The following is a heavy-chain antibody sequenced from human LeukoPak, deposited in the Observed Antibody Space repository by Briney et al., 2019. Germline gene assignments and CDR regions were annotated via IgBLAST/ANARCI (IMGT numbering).Heavy chain of an antibody. D-gene: IGHD3-10*01. J-gene: IGHJ6*03. CDR3: AKAPGSGNEVYYYYYMDV. CDR2: IRNDESNK. Sequence: GGSLRLSCAASGFTFSSYGMHWVRQAPGKGLEWVAFIRNDESNKYYADSVKGRFTISRDNSKNTLYLQMNSLRAEDTVVYYCAKAPGSGNEVYYYYYMDVWGKGTTVTVSS. CDR1: GFTFSSYG. V-gene: IGHV3-30*02.